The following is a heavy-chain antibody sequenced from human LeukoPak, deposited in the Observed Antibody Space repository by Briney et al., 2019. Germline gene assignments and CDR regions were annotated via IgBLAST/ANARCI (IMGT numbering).Heavy chain of an antibody. D-gene: IGHD5/OR15-5a*01. Sequence: GGSLRLSCAASGFTFSSYSVNWVRQAPGKGLEWVSYISSSSSTIYYADSVKGRFTISRDNAKNSLYLQMNSLRAEDTAVYYCARDVLRSPPPNWFDPWGQGTLVTVSS. CDR3: ARDVLRSPPPNWFDP. V-gene: IGHV3-48*01. J-gene: IGHJ5*02. CDR1: GFTFSSYS. CDR2: ISSSSSTI.